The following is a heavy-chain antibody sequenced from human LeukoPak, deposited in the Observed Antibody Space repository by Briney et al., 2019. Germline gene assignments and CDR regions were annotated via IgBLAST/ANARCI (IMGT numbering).Heavy chain of an antibody. J-gene: IGHJ4*02. Sequence: ASVKVSCKASGYTFTSYGISWVRQAPGQGLEWMGWISAYNGNTNYAQKLQGRVTMTTDTSASTTYMELRSLRSDDTAVYYCARVVTAINNLDYWGQGTLVTVSS. V-gene: IGHV1-18*01. CDR1: GYTFTSYG. D-gene: IGHD2-21*02. CDR2: ISAYNGNT. CDR3: ARVVTAINNLDY.